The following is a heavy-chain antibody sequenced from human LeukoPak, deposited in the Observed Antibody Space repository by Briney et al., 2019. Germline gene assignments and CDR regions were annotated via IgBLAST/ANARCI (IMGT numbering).Heavy chain of an antibody. D-gene: IGHD1-26*01. CDR3: ASVGAPRGYYFDY. V-gene: IGHV1-69*13. CDR2: IIPIFGTA. Sequence: ASVKVSCKASGGTFSSYAMSWVRQAPGQGLEWMGGIIPIFGTANYAQKFQGRVTITADESTSTGYMELSSLRSEDTAVYYCASVGAPRGYYFDYWGQGTLVTVSS. CDR1: GGTFSSYA. J-gene: IGHJ4*02.